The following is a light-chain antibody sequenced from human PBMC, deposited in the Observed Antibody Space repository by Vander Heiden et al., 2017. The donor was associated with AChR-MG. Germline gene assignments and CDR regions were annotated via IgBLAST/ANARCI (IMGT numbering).Light chain of an antibody. J-gene: IGLJ2*01. CDR3: QSYDSSLSVV. Sequence: QPVLPQPPSGAGAPGQRVTIPGTGSGPNSGGAYDVHWYQQLPGTAPKLLIYGNTNRPSGVPDRFSGSKSGTSASLAITGLQAEDEADYYCQSYDSSLSVVFGGGTKLTVL. CDR1: GPNSGGAYD. V-gene: IGLV1-40*01. CDR2: GNT.